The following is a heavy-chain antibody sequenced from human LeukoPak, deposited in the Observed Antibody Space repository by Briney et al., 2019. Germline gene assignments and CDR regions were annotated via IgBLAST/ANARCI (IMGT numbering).Heavy chain of an antibody. CDR2: INHSGST. Sequence: PSETLSLTCAVYGGSFSGYYWYWIRRPPGKGLEWIGEINHSGSTNYNPSLKSRVTISVDTSKNQFSLRLRSVTAADTAVYYCARGTHWFDPWGQGTLVTVSS. V-gene: IGHV4-34*01. J-gene: IGHJ5*02. CDR1: GGSFSGYY. D-gene: IGHD2-15*01. CDR3: ARGTHWFDP.